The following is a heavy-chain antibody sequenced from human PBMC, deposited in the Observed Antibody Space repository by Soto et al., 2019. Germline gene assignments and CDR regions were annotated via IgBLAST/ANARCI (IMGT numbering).Heavy chain of an antibody. CDR2: INPNSGGT. CDR1: GYTFTGSY. J-gene: IGHJ6*02. Sequence: ASVKVSGKASGYTFTGSYMHWLRQAPGQGLEWMGWINPNSGGTNYAQKFQGRVTMTRDTSISTAYMELSRLRSDDTAAYFCARSLSAYSSLGYGMDVWGQGTTVTVSS. CDR3: ARSLSAYSSLGYGMDV. D-gene: IGHD4-4*01. V-gene: IGHV1-2*02.